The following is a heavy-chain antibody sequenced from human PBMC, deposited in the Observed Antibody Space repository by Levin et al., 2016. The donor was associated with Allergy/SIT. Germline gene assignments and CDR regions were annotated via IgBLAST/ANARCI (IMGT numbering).Heavy chain of an antibody. CDR2: IYYSGST. V-gene: IGHV4-39*01. CDR1: GGSISSSSYY. CDR3: ASREGGPYDSSGYYSY. J-gene: IGHJ4*02. D-gene: IGHD3-22*01. Sequence: GSLRLSCTVSGGSISSSSYYWGWIRQPPGKGLEWIGSIYYSGSTYYNPSLKSRVTISVDTSKNQFSLKLSSVTAADTAVYYCASREGGPYDSSGYYSYWGQGTLVTVSS.